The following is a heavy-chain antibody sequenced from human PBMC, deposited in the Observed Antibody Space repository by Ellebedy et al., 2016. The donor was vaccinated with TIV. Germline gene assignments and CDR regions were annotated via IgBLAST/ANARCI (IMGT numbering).Heavy chain of an antibody. J-gene: IGHJ6*02. V-gene: IGHV3-48*04. CDR3: ARDLCSSTSCSYYYGMDV. CDR2: ISSGTTII. CDR1: GLTFSSHA. D-gene: IGHD2-2*01. Sequence: GESLKISCAASGLTFSSHAMNWVRQAPGKGLEWILYISSGTTIIYYADSVKGRFTISRDNTKNSLFLQMNSLRAEDTAVYYCARDLCSSTSCSYYYGMDVWGQGTTVTVSS.